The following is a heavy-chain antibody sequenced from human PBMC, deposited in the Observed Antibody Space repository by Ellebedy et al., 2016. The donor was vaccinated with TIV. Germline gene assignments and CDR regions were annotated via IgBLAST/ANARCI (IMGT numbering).Heavy chain of an antibody. CDR3: AREFGRDGFTIAEDAFDI. V-gene: IGHV1-46*01. CDR1: GYTFTSYY. CDR2: INPSGGST. J-gene: IGHJ3*02. Sequence: AASVKVSCKASGYTFTSYYMHWVRQAPGQGLEWMGIINPSGGSTSYAQKFQGRVTMTRDTSTSTVYMELSSLRSEDTAVYYCAREFGRDGFTIAEDAFDIWGQGTMVTVSS. D-gene: IGHD5-24*01.